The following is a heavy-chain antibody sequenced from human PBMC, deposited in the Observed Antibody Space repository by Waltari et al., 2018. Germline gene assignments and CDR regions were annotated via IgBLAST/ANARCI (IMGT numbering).Heavy chain of an antibody. CDR1: GFSFSSYA. CDR3: VRKTDNWFDP. J-gene: IGHJ5*02. V-gene: IGHV3-30*02. Sequence: QVPLVGSGGGVVQPGGSLRLSCAASGFSFSSYAMCWVRQAPGKGLEWVALIRYDGTNKYYADSVKGRFTISRDNSKNTLYLQMDSLRAEDTAVYYCVRKTDNWFDPWGQGTLVTVSS. CDR2: IRYDGTNK. D-gene: IGHD1-1*01.